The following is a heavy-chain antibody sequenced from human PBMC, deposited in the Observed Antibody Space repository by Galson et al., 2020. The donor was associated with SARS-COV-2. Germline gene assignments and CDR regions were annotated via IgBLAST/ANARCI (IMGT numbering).Heavy chain of an antibody. D-gene: IGHD3-9*01. CDR1: GLNISSNY. J-gene: IGHJ6*02. V-gene: IGHV3-53*04. CDR3: ARVDSYYYYSMDI. Sequence: GESLKISCAVVGLNISSNYLTWVRQAPGKGLEWVSLLHYAGDTYDADSVKGRFSISRHISKSTLYLQMNNLRPEDTAVYYCARVDSYYYYSMDIWGQGTTVTVSS. CDR2: LHYAGDT.